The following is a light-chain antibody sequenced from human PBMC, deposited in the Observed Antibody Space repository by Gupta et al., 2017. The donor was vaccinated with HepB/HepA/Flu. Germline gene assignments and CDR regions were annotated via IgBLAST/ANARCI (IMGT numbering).Light chain of an antibody. J-gene: IGKJ1*01. CDR3: QQSYRTPWS. CDR1: QNINNY. Sequence: DIQMTQSPSSLSASVGDRVTITCRASQNINNYLNWYQQKPGTAPKLLIYAASSLHSGVPSRFSGSGSGTDFTLTISNLQPEDFATYYCQQSYRTPWSFGQGTEVEIK. CDR2: AAS. V-gene: IGKV1-39*01.